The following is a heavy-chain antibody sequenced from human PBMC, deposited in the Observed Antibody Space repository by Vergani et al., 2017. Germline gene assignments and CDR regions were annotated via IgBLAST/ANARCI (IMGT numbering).Heavy chain of an antibody. D-gene: IGHD5-12*01. V-gene: IGHV3-23*04. CDR3: AKANPRNSGYDYLYYYHAMDV. CDR2: ISGSGGST. CDR1: GFTFSSYA. Sequence: EVQLVESGGGVVRPGGSLRLSCAASGFTFSSYAMSWVRQAPGKGLEWVSAISGSGGSTYYADSVKGRFTISRDSSKNTLYLQMNSLSAGDTAVYYCAKANPRNSGYDYLYYYHAMDVWGQGTTVTVSS. J-gene: IGHJ6*02.